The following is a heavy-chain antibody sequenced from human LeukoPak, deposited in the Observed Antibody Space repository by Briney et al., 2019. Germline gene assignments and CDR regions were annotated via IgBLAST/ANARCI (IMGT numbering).Heavy chain of an antibody. J-gene: IGHJ5*02. CDR3: ARDGDGYLESWFDP. D-gene: IGHD5-24*01. CDR2: INPNSGGT. Sequence: GASVKVSCKASGYTFTGYYVHWVRQAPGQGLEWMGWINPNSGGTNYAQKFQGRVTMTRDTSISTAYMELSRLRSDDTAVYYCARDGDGYLESWFDPWGQGTLVTVSS. CDR1: GYTFTGYY. V-gene: IGHV1-2*02.